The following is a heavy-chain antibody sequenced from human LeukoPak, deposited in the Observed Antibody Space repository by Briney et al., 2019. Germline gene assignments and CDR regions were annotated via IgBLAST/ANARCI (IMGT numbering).Heavy chain of an antibody. CDR3: ARRDFDILTDTFDY. CDR1: GFTFSSYS. Sequence: PGGSLRLSCAASGFTFSSYSMTWVRQAPGKGLEWVSYISSSSSTIYYADSVKGRFTISRDKAKNSLYLQMNSLRDEDTAVYYCARRDFDILTDTFDYWGQGTLVTVSS. V-gene: IGHV3-48*02. D-gene: IGHD3-9*01. J-gene: IGHJ4*02. CDR2: ISSSSSTI.